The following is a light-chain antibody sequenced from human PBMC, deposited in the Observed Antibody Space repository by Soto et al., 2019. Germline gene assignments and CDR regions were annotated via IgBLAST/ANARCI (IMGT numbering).Light chain of an antibody. CDR3: QQYGSSRWT. CDR1: QSVSSN. CDR2: DAS. V-gene: IGKV3-15*01. Sequence: EVVMTQSPATLSVSPGERATLSCRASQSVSSNVAWYQQKPGQAPRLLIYDASTRATGIPARFSGSGSGTEFTLTISSLQSEDFAVYYCQQYGSSRWTFGQGTKVDIK. J-gene: IGKJ1*01.